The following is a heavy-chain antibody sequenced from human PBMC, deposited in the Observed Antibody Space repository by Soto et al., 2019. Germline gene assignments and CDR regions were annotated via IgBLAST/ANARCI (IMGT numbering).Heavy chain of an antibody. CDR3: ARDLAVKPITYYYYYGMDV. J-gene: IGHJ6*02. Sequence: LRLSCAASGFTFSSYWMHWVRQAPGKGLEWVAVISYDGSNKYYADSVKGRFTISRDNSKNTLYLQMNSLRAEDTAVYYCARDLAVKPITYYYYYGMDVWGQGTTVTVSS. CDR2: ISYDGSNK. CDR1: GFTFSSYW. D-gene: IGHD6-19*01. V-gene: IGHV3-30-3*01.